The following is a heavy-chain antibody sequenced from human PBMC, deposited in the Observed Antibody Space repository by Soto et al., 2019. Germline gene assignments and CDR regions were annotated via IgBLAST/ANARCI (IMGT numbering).Heavy chain of an antibody. V-gene: IGHV3-21*02. CDR3: ARTYSTYRSLVGAFDI. J-gene: IGHJ3*02. CDR1: GFNFSSYT. D-gene: IGHD4-4*01. Sequence: EVQLVESGGGLVKPGGSLRLSCAASGFNFSSYTMNWVRQAPGKGLEWVSSISGTSSYMYYGDSVKGRFTISRDNAQNSLYLQMNSLRPEDTGVFFCARTYSTYRSLVGAFDIWGQGTLVSVST. CDR2: ISGTSSYM.